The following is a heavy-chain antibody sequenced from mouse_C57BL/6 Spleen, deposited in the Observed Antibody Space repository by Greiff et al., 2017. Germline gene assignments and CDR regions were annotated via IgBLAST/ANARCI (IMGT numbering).Heavy chain of an antibody. D-gene: IGHD1-1*01. CDR1: GFTFSSYA. Sequence: EVKLMESGGGLVKPGGSLKLSCAASGFTFSSYAMSWVRQTPEKRLEWVATISDGGSYTYYPDNVKGRFTISRDNAKNNLYLQMSHLKSEDTAMYYCARDRGGSSLDYWGQGTTLTVSS. V-gene: IGHV5-4*01. CDR3: ARDRGGSSLDY. CDR2: ISDGGSYT. J-gene: IGHJ2*01.